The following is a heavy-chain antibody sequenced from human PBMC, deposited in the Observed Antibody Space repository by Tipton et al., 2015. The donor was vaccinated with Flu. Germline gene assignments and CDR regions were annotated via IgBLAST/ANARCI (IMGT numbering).Heavy chain of an antibody. CDR3: ARSSNSYWYFDL. V-gene: IGHV4-38-2*01. D-gene: IGHD1-7*01. J-gene: IGHJ2*01. CDR1: GDSIGSDYY. Sequence: TLSLTCSLSGDSIGSDYYWAWIRQAPGKGLEWIGNIYHSGSTYYNPPLRSRVTISVHTSKNQFSLKLISVTAADTAVYYCARSSNSYWYFDLWGRGTLVTVSS. CDR2: IYHSGST.